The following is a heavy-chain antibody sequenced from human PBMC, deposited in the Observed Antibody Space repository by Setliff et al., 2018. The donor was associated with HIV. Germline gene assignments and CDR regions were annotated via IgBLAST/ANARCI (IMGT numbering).Heavy chain of an antibody. V-gene: IGHV4-39*01. CDR3: ARPYAGGVYNYWYFDL. CDR1: GGSISSSDYY. Sequence: SETLSLTCSVSGGSISSSDYYWGWIRQPPGKGLEWIGSIYYSGITYYNPSLKSRVTISVDTSKNQFSLNLSSVTAADTAVYYCARPYAGGVYNYWYFDLLGRVTLVTVSS. D-gene: IGHD1-1*01. CDR2: IYYSGIT. J-gene: IGHJ2*01.